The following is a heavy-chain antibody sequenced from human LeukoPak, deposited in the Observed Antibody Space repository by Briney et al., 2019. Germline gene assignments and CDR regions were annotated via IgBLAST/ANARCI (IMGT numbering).Heavy chain of an antibody. Sequence: GSLRLSCAASGFSFSSYSMNWVRKAPGKGTEWVSHISSSGSIIYYANSVKGRFTISRDNAKNSLYLQMNSLRAEDTAVYYCASAPVGALDYWGQGTLVAVSS. CDR1: GFSFSSYS. J-gene: IGHJ4*02. D-gene: IGHD1-26*01. V-gene: IGHV3-48*04. CDR3: ASAPVGALDY. CDR2: ISSSGSII.